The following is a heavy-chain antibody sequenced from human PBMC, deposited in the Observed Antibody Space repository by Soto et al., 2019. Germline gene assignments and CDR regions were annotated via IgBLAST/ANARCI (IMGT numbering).Heavy chain of an antibody. CDR3: ARVERTLSTPFAYGMDV. CDR2: IYHIGNT. CDR1: GGSINSGGYS. J-gene: IGHJ6*02. Sequence: QLQLQESGSGLVKPSQTLSLTCTVSGGSINSGGYSWIWIRQPPRKGLEWIGYIYHIGNTFYNPSLHSRVTISVDHSMSQFSLSLGSVTAADTAMYYCARVERTLSTPFAYGMDVWGQGTTVTVSS. D-gene: IGHD2-2*01. V-gene: IGHV4-30-2*01.